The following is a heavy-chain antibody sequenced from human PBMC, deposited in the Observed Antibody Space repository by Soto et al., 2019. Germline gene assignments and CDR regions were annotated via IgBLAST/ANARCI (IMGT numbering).Heavy chain of an antibody. CDR1: GFTFSSCA. V-gene: IGHV3-23*01. Sequence: EVQLLESGGGLVQPGGSLRLSCAASGFTFSSCAMNWVRQAPGKGLEWVSVISGSDGRTYYADSVKGRFTISRDNSKNTLNLQMNSLRAEDTAVYYCARRSSSSYFDYWGQGTLVTVSS. D-gene: IGHD6-13*01. J-gene: IGHJ4*02. CDR2: ISGSDGRT. CDR3: ARRSSSSYFDY.